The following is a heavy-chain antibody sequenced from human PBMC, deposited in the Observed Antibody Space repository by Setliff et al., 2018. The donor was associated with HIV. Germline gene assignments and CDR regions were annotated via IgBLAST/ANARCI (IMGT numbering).Heavy chain of an antibody. J-gene: IGHJ3*01. CDR3: ARVQMAYAAFDV. V-gene: IGHV4-31*03. D-gene: IGHD4-17*01. Sequence: SETLSLTCTVSNGSISSGNHYWSWIRQHPGKGLEWIGYIFYRGSTYYNPSLKSRVSLSIDTSKNYFSLKLTSVTAADTAMYFCARVQMAYAAFDVWGQGTMVTVSS. CDR1: NGSISSGNHY. CDR2: IFYRGST.